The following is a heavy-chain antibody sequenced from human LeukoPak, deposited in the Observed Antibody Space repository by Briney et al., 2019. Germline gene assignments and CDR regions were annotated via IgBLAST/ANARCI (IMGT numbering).Heavy chain of an antibody. J-gene: IGHJ4*02. Sequence: SETLSLTCTVSGGSIGGNSYWSWIRQPPGKGSEWIGHISNSGSTYYSPSLSSRVTISLDTSKNQFSLKLRSVTAADTAVYYCARGGASSIPLDYWGRGTLVTVSS. CDR3: ARGGASSIPLDY. CDR2: ISNSGST. D-gene: IGHD1-26*01. V-gene: IGHV4-61*01. CDR1: GGSIGGNSY.